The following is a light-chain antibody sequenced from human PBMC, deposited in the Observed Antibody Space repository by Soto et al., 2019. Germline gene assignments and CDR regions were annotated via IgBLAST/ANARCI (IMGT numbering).Light chain of an antibody. J-gene: IGLJ3*02. CDR1: SSNIGSNY. Sequence: QSVLTRPPSASGTPGQRVTISCSGSSSNIGSNYVYWYQQLPGTAPKLLIYRNNQRPSGVPDRFSGSKSGTSASLAISGLRSEDEADYYCAAWDDSLSGRGVFGGGTKLTVL. V-gene: IGLV1-47*01. CDR3: AAWDDSLSGRGV. CDR2: RNN.